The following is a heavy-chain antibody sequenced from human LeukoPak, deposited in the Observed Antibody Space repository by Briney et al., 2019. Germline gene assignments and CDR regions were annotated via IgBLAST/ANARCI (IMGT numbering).Heavy chain of an antibody. D-gene: IGHD4-11*01. CDR1: GASISHYY. Sequence: PSETLSLTCTVSGASISHYYWSWIRQPPGKGLEWIGYIYNTGSTNYNPSLKSRVTIAVDTSKNQFSLKLSSVTAADTAVYYCARSTVTTNYYYYMDVWGKGTTVTVSS. CDR3: ARSTVTTNYYYYMDV. V-gene: IGHV4-59*01. J-gene: IGHJ6*03. CDR2: IYNTGST.